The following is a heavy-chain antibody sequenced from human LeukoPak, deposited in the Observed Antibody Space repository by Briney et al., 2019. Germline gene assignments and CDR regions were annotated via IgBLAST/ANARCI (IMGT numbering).Heavy chain of an antibody. Sequence: SETLSLTCTVSGGSITSYYRSWIRQSPGKGLEWIGFMYYSGTTSYNPSLKSRVTISLGMSKNQFSLKLSSVTAADTAVYYCARLPMAVTPHVDYWGQGTLVTVSS. CDR2: MYYSGTT. V-gene: IGHV4-59*01. J-gene: IGHJ4*02. D-gene: IGHD2-21*02. CDR3: ARLPMAVTPHVDY. CDR1: GGSITSYY.